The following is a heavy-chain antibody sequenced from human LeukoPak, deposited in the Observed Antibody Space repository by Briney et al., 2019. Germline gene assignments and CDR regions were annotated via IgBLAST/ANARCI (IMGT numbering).Heavy chain of an antibody. D-gene: IGHD5-12*01. CDR1: FSGNY. CDR3: ATSQIRLGFFDN. V-gene: IGHV1-2*02. Sequence: GASVKVSYKASFSGNYFQWVRQAPGQGFEWIGCIDRNSGDTDYAQKFQGRVTMTRDTSSTTGYMELYGLRPDDTAIYHCATSQIRLGFFDNWGQGTLVFVSP. J-gene: IGHJ4*02. CDR2: IDRNSGDT.